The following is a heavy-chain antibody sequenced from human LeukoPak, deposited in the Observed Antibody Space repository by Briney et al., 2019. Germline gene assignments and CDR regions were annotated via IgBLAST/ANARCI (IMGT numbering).Heavy chain of an antibody. Sequence: GGPLRLSCAASGFTFSDYYMSWIREAPGKGLEGVCYISCSGCTIYYAGSVKDRVTIVKDNAKNSMYQQMNSLRAEDTAVYYCARGGNSSGWYRGPYYYYYMDVWGKGTTVTVSS. CDR2: ISCSGCTI. D-gene: IGHD6-19*01. CDR1: GFTFSDYY. J-gene: IGHJ6*03. V-gene: IGHV3-11*04. CDR3: ARGGNSSGWYRGPYYYYYMDV.